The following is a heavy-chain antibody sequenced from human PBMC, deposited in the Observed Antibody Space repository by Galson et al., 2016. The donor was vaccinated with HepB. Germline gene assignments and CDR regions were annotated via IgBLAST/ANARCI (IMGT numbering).Heavy chain of an antibody. CDR3: ARVWTWYLDL. D-gene: IGHD3/OR15-3a*01. V-gene: IGHV3-48*02. CDR2: ISTNGKTT. CDR1: GFTFNDYP. J-gene: IGHJ2*01. Sequence: SLRLSCAGSGFTFNDYPINWVRQAPGKGLEWISYISTNGKTTYYADSVKGRFSISRDKANNSLHLQMDSLRDEDTAIYYCARVWTWYLDLWGRGTLVTVSS.